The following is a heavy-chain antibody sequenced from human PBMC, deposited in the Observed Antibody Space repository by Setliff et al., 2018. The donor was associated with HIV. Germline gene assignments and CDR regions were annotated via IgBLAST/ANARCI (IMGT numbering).Heavy chain of an antibody. CDR3: AGENPDGWLPHYPDV. V-gene: IGHV4-34*01. CDR2: INHSGTT. J-gene: IGHJ6*04. Sequence: NPSETLSLTCTVSGGSFSDCYWSWIRQPPGKGLVWIGEINHSGTTNSNPPLKSRVTISVDTSKNHFFLRLTSVTAADTAVYYCAGENPDGWLPHYPDVWGKGTTVTVSS. D-gene: IGHD2-15*01. CDR1: GGSFSDCY.